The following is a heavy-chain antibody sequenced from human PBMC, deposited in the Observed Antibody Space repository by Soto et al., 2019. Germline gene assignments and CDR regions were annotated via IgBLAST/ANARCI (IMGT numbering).Heavy chain of an antibody. D-gene: IGHD3-16*01. J-gene: IGHJ6*02. Sequence: QPGGSLRLSCVASGLTVSHSFMAWVRQAPEMGLEWVSILYTEGTTYYADSVKGRFTISRDSSKNTLFLQMDSLRAEDTAVYYCVRPRPSGENYGMDVWGQGTTVTVSS. CDR2: LYTEGTT. V-gene: IGHV3-53*01. CDR3: VRPRPSGENYGMDV. CDR1: GLTVSHSF.